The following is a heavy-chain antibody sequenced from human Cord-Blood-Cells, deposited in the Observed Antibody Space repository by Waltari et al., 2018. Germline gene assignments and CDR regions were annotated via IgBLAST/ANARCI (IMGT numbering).Heavy chain of an antibody. CDR2: ISYDGMNK. D-gene: IGHD3-22*01. CDR3: AKVPYYDSSGDAFDI. V-gene: IGHV3-30*18. CDR1: GFTFSSYG. Sequence: QVQLVESGGGVVQPGRSLRLSCAASGFTFSSYGMHWVRQAPGKGLEWVAVISYDGMNKYYAESVKGRFTISRDNSKNTLYLQMNSLRAEDTAVYYCAKVPYYDSSGDAFDIWGQGTMVTVSS. J-gene: IGHJ3*02.